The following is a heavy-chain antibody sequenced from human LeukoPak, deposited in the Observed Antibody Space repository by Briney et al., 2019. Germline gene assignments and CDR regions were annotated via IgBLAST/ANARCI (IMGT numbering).Heavy chain of an antibody. CDR1: EFTFSSYS. CDR3: ARGFCSGGSCRNLDY. J-gene: IGHJ4*02. Sequence: GGSLRLSCAASEFTFSSYSMNWVRQAPGKGLEWVSYISSGSSAIYYADSVKGRFTISRDNAKKSLYLQMNSLRAEDTAVYYCARGFCSGGSCRNLDYWGQGTLVTVSS. D-gene: IGHD2-15*01. CDR2: ISSGSSAI. V-gene: IGHV3-48*01.